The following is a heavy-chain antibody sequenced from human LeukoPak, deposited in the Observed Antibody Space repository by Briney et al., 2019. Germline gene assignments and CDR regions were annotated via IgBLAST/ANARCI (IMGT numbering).Heavy chain of an antibody. CDR1: GGSFSGYF. V-gene: IGHV4-34*01. J-gene: IGHJ5*02. CDR2: INHSGST. CDR3: ARGLTTVTTFNWFDP. D-gene: IGHD4-17*01. Sequence: PSETLSLTCAVYGGSFSGYFWSWIHQPPGKGLEWIGEINHSGSTNYNPSLKSRVTISVDTSKNQFSLKLSSVTAADTAVYSCARGLTTVTTFNWFDPWGQGTLVAVSS.